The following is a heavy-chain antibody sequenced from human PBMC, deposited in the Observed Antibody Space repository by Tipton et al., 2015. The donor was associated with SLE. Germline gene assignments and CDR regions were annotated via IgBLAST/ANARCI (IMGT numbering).Heavy chain of an antibody. J-gene: IGHJ4*02. V-gene: IGHV4-31*03. CDR2: IYYSGST. CDR3: AGDVAAAGLFDY. CDR1: GGSISSSRYY. Sequence: TLSLTCTVSGGSISSSRYYWSWIRQHPGKGLEWIGYIYYSGSTYYNPSLKSRVTISVDTSKNQFSLKLGSVTAADTAVYYCAGDVAAAGLFDYWCPGTLVTVSS. D-gene: IGHD6-13*01.